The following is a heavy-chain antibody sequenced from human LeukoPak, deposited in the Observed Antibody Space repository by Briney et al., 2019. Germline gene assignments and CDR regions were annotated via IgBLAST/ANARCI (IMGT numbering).Heavy chain of an antibody. J-gene: IGHJ5*02. V-gene: IGHV4-59*08. Sequence: PSETLSLTCTVSGDSISTYYWSWIRQPPGKGLEWIGYIYYSGSTNYNPSLKSRVTISVDTSKNQFSLKLSFVTAADTAVYYCARQWDTAMTYVDTWGQGILVTVSS. CDR3: ARQWDTAMTYVDT. CDR1: GDSISTYY. CDR2: IYYSGST. D-gene: IGHD5-18*01.